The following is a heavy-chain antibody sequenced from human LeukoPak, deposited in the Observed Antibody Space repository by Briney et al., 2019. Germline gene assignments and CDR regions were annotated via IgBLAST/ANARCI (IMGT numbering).Heavy chain of an antibody. CDR3: ARDLGRFLEWFDAFDI. J-gene: IGHJ3*02. Sequence: GASVKVSCKACGYTFTGYYMHWVRQAPGQGLEWIGWIVVGSGNTNYAQKFQERVTITRDMSTSTAYMELSSLRSDDTAVYYCARDLGRFLEWFDAFDIWGQGTMVTVSS. D-gene: IGHD3-3*01. CDR1: GYTFTGYY. V-gene: IGHV1-58*02. CDR2: IVVGSGNT.